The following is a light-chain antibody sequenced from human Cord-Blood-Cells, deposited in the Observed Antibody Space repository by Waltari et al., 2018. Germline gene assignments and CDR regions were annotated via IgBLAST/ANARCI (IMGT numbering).Light chain of an antibody. J-gene: IGLJ3*02. CDR1: SSNIGAGYD. V-gene: IGLV1-40*01. CDR2: GNS. Sequence: QSVLTQPPSVSGAPGQRVTISCTGSSSNIGAGYDVHWYQQLPGPAPKLLIYGNSNRPSGVPDRCSGSKSGTSASLAITALQAEDEADYYCQSYDSSLSWVFGGGTKLTVL. CDR3: QSYDSSLSWV.